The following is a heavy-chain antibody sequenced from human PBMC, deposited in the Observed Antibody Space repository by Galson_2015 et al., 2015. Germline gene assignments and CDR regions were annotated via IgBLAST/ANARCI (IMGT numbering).Heavy chain of an antibody. CDR1: GFMFSDYY. V-gene: IGHV3-11*03. CDR3: ARVKSSSWKWFDP. J-gene: IGHJ5*02. CDR2: ISGSTTYT. D-gene: IGHD6-13*01. Sequence: SLRLSCAASGFMFSDYYMSWIRQAPGKGLEWVTFISGSTTYTNYADSVKGRFTTSRDNAKNSLYLQMNSLSAEETAAYYCARVKSSSWKWFDPWGQGAPVTVSS.